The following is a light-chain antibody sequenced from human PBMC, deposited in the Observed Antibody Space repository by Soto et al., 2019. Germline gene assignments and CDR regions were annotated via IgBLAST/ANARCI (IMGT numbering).Light chain of an antibody. V-gene: IGKV1-9*01. J-gene: IGKJ4*01. CDR2: GAS. CDR3: QQTGAYPST. Sequence: IQLTQYPSSLSASVGDSVTITCRASQDITSYLAWYQQKPGKAPNLLIYGASTLQSGVPSRFSGSGSGTDFTLTISSLQAEDFASYYCQQTGAYPSTFGGGTKVDIK. CDR1: QDITSY.